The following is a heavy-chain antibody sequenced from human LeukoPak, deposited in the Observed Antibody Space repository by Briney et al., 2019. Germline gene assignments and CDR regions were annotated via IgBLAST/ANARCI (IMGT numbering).Heavy chain of an antibody. D-gene: IGHD3-9*01. CDR3: PRELRNYDILTGYYNVRGYFDY. J-gene: IGHJ4*02. Sequence: ASVKVSCKASGYTFTGYYMHWVRQAPGQGLEWMGRINPNSGGTNYAQKFQGRVTMTRDTSISTAYMGLSRLRSDDTAVYYCPRELRNYDILTGYYNVRGYFDYWGQGTLVTVSS. V-gene: IGHV1-2*06. CDR2: INPNSGGT. CDR1: GYTFTGYY.